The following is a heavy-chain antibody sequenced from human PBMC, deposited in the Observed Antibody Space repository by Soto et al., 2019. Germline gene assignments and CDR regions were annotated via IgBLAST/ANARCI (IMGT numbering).Heavy chain of an antibody. CDR2: IWYDGSNK. D-gene: IGHD3-10*01. CDR3: ARPHPGSGSYYFEY. J-gene: IGHJ4*02. V-gene: IGHV3-33*01. Sequence: PGGSLRLSCAASGFTFSSYGMHWVRQAPGKGLEWVAVIWYDGSNKYYADSVKGRFTISRDNSKNTLYLQMNSLRAEDTAVYYCARPHPGSGSYYFEYWGQGTLVTVSS. CDR1: GFTFSSYG.